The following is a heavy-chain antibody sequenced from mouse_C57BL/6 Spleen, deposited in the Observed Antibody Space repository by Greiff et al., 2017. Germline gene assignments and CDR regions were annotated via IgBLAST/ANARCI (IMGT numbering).Heavy chain of an antibody. CDR3: ARSNPFAY. D-gene: IGHD2-5*01. Sequence: EVQLQQSGPELVKPGASVKISCKASGYSFTGYYMNWVKQSPEKSLEWIGEINPSTGGTTYNQKFKAKATLTVDKSSSTAYMQIKSLTSEDAAVYYCARSNPFAYWGQGTLVTVSA. J-gene: IGHJ3*01. CDR2: INPSTGGT. CDR1: GYSFTGYY. V-gene: IGHV1-42*01.